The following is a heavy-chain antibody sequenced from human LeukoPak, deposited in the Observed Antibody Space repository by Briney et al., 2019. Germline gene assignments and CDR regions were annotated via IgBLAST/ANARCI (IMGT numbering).Heavy chain of an antibody. CDR2: IKKDGSEK. J-gene: IGHJ4*02. CDR1: GFTFSNYW. CDR3: ATPPYYGSGSYGIS. Sequence: GGSLRLSCAASGFTFSNYWMSWVRQAPGKGLEWAANIKKDGSEKKYVDSVKGRFTISRDNAKNSLYLQMNSLRAEDTAVYYCATPPYYGSGSYGISWGQGTLVTVSS. D-gene: IGHD3-10*01. V-gene: IGHV3-7*01.